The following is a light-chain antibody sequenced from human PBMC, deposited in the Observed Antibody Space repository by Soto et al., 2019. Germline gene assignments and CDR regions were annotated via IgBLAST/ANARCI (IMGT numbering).Light chain of an antibody. V-gene: IGKV3-20*01. J-gene: IGKJ2*01. Sequence: EIVLTQSPGTLSLSPGEGATLSCRASQSVSSSYLAWYQQKPGQTPRLLLYAASSRATGIPDRFSGSGSATDFTLTISRLEPEDFAVYSCQQYGNSLYPFGQGTKLEIK. CDR3: QQYGNSLYP. CDR1: QSVSSSY. CDR2: AAS.